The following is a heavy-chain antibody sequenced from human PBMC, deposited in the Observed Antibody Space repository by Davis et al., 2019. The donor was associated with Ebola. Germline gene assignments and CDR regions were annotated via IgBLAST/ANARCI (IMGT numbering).Heavy chain of an antibody. Sequence: GESLKISCAASGFTFSSYAMSWVRQAPGKGLEWVSAISGSGGSTYYADSVKGRFTISRDNSKNTLYLQMNSLRAEDTAVYYCAKALWEGYCSSTSCRGSGGMDVWGQGTTVTVSS. D-gene: IGHD2-2*01. CDR1: GFTFSSYA. CDR3: AKALWEGYCSSTSCRGSGGMDV. J-gene: IGHJ6*02. CDR2: ISGSGGST. V-gene: IGHV3-23*01.